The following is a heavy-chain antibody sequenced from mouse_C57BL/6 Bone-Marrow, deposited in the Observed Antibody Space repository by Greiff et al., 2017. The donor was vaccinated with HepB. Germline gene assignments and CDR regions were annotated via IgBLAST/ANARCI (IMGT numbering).Heavy chain of an antibody. D-gene: IGHD2-3*01. J-gene: IGHJ3*01. CDR3: ARDAHDGRFAY. V-gene: IGHV3-1*01. CDR1: GYSITSGYD. Sequence: VQLQQSGPGMVKPSQSLSLTCTVTGYSITSGYDWHWIRHFPGNKLEWMGYISYSGSTNYNPSLKSRISITHDTSKNHFFLKLNSVTTEDTATYYCARDAHDGRFAYWGQGTLVTVSA. CDR2: ISYSGST.